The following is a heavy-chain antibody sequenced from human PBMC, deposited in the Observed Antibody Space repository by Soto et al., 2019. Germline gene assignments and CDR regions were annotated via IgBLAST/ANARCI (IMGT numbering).Heavy chain of an antibody. D-gene: IGHD3-22*01. J-gene: IGHJ4*02. CDR1: GGTFSSYA. CDR3: ARGPGPYYYYDSSGYQIDY. CDR2: IIPIFGTA. Sequence: ASVKVSCKASGGTFSSYAISWVRQAPGQGLEWMGGIIPIFGTANYAQKFQGRVTITADESTSTAYMELSSLRSEDTAVYYCARGPGPYYYYDSSGYQIDYWGQGTLVTVSS. V-gene: IGHV1-69*13.